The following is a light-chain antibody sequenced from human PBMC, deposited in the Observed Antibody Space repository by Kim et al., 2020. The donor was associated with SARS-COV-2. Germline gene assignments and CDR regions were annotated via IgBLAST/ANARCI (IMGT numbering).Light chain of an antibody. Sequence: SYELTQPPSVSVSPGQTASITCSGDKLGDKYACWYQQKPGQSPVLVIYQDSKRPSGIPERFSGSNSGNTATLTISGTQAMDEADYYCQAWDGSTWVFGGGSHVTVL. V-gene: IGLV3-1*01. CDR3: QAWDGSTWV. J-gene: IGLJ3*02. CDR2: QDS. CDR1: KLGDKY.